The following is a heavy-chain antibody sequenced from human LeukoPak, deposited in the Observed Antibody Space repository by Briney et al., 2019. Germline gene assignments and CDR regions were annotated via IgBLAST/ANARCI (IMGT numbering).Heavy chain of an antibody. CDR3: ARDGDPASSSEPPYYFDY. J-gene: IGHJ4*02. Sequence: PGGSLRLSCAASGFTFSSYWMSWVRQAPGKGLEWVANIKQDGSEKYYVDSVKGRFTISRDNAKNSLYLQMNSLRAEDTAVYYCARDGDPASSSEPPYYFDYWGQGTLVTVSS. CDR1: GFTFSSYW. V-gene: IGHV3-7*01. D-gene: IGHD6-13*01. CDR2: IKQDGSEK.